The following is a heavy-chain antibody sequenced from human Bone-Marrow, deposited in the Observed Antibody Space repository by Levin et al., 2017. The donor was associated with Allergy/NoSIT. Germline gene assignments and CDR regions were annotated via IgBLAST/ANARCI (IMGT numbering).Heavy chain of an antibody. V-gene: IGHV3-30*18. CDR2: ISYDGSKK. D-gene: IGHD3-16*01. Sequence: GESLKISCAASAFTFSSYGMHWVRQAPGKGLDWVAFISYDGSKKYYTDSVRGRFTISRDNSKNTVFLQMNSLRAEDTAVYYCAKDVRAISALQVLISPDYGMDAWGQGTTVTVSS. CDR3: AKDVRAISALQVLISPDYGMDA. J-gene: IGHJ6*02. CDR1: AFTFSSYG.